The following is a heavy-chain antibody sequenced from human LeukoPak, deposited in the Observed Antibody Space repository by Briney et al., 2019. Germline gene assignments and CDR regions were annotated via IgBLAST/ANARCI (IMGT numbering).Heavy chain of an antibody. D-gene: IGHD6-13*01. Sequence: PGESLKISCKGSGYTFTNYWIAWVRQMPGKGLEWMGIIYSGDSDTRYSPSFQGQVTISVDKSISTAYLQWSSLKASDTAMYYCARQLEYSSSWSRIAVGHPSRNYFDYWGQETLVTVSS. CDR1: GYTFTNYW. J-gene: IGHJ4*02. CDR3: ARQLEYSSSWSRIAVGHPSRNYFDY. CDR2: IYSGDSDT. V-gene: IGHV5-51*01.